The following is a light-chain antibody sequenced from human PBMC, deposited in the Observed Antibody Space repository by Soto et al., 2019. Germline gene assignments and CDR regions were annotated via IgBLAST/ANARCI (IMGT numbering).Light chain of an antibody. V-gene: IGKV1-5*01. CDR3: QQYNAW. J-gene: IGKJ2*01. Sequence: DTQMTQSPSTLSASVGDRVTITCRASQNINYWLAWYQQKPGKAPKLLIYDASSLKSGVPSRFSGSGSGTEFTLTITSLQPDDFATYYCQQYNAWFGQGTKLELK. CDR2: DAS. CDR1: QNINYW.